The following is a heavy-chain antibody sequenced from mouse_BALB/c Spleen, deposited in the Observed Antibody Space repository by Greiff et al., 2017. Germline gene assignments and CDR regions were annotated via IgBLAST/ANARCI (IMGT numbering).Heavy chain of an antibody. CDR1: GFTFSSYA. Sequence: DVKLQESGGGLVKPGGSLKLSCAASGFTFSSYAMSWVRQTPEKRLEWVASISSGGSTYYPDSVKGRFTISRDNARNILYLQMSSLRSEDTAMYYCARVEKVAYYAMDYWGQGTSVTVSS. V-gene: IGHV5-6-5*01. D-gene: IGHD1-1*02. CDR3: ARVEKVAYYAMDY. CDR2: ISSGGST. J-gene: IGHJ4*01.